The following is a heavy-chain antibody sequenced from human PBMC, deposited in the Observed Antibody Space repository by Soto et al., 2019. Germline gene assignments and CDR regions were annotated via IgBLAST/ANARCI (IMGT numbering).Heavy chain of an antibody. CDR2: ISGSGGST. CDR3: TTGYSSGYHYY. D-gene: IGHD3-22*01. CDR1: GFTFSSNG. V-gene: IGHV3-23*01. J-gene: IGHJ4*02. Sequence: EVQLLESGGGLVQPGGSLRLSCAASGFTFSSNGVSWVRQAPGKGPEWVSGISGSGGSTNYADSVKGRFTISRDNSKNTLYLQMNSLRAEDTAVYYCTTGYSSGYHYYWGQGTLVTVSS.